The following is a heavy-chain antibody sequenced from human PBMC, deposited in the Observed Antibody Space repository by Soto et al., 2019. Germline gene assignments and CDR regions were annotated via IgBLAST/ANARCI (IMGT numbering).Heavy chain of an antibody. CDR3: ARGAEEVSVLRYFDY. V-gene: IGHV4-39*07. CDR2: IYYSGST. Sequence: SETLSLTSTISGCSISTSDYYWGWIRQPPGKGLEWIGSIYYSGSTYYNPSLKSRVTISVDKSKNQFSLKLSSVTAADTAAYYCARGAEEVSVLRYFDYWGQGTLVTVS. D-gene: IGHD3-9*01. J-gene: IGHJ4*02. CDR1: GCSISTSDYY.